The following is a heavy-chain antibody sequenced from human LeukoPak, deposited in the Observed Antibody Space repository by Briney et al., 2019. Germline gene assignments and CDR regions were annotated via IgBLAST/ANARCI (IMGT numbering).Heavy chain of an antibody. CDR1: GFTFSTYA. J-gene: IGHJ1*01. V-gene: IGHV3-23*01. CDR3: AKDGGSYSFQH. Sequence: AAESLRLSCAASGFTFSTYAMSWVRQAPGEGLDWVSGITDSGGRTYFAACVTGRFTSSRDNSKNTLNLQMKSLRAEATVVYYCAKDGGSYSFQHWGQGTLVTVSS. CDR2: ITDSGGRT. D-gene: IGHD3-22*01.